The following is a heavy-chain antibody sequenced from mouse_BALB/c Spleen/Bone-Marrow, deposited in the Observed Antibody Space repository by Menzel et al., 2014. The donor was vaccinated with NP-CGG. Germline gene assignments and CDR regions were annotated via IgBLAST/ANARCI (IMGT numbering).Heavy chain of an antibody. J-gene: IGHJ2*01. CDR2: IYPGDGDT. CDR1: GYVFSTYW. Sequence: QVQLQQSGAELVRPGSSVKISCKASGYVFSTYWMNWVKQRPGQGLEWIGQIYPGDGDTNYNGKFKGTATLTADKSSSTAYMQLSSLTSEDSAVYFCARSGYGSGYDYWGQGTTLTVSP. CDR3: ARSGYGSGYDY. V-gene: IGHV1-80*01. D-gene: IGHD1-1*01.